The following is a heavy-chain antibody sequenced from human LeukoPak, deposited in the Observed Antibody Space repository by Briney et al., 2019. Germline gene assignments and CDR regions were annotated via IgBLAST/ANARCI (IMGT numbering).Heavy chain of an antibody. D-gene: IGHD2-2*01. Sequence: RASVKVSCKASAYTFTSYAMNWVRQAPGQGLEWMGWINTNTGNPTYAQGFTGRFVFSLDTSVSTAYLQISSLKAEDTAVYYCARMPDYYYYYMDVWGKGTTVTVSS. CDR2: INTNTGNP. V-gene: IGHV7-4-1*02. CDR3: ARMPDYYYYYMDV. J-gene: IGHJ6*03. CDR1: AYTFTSYA.